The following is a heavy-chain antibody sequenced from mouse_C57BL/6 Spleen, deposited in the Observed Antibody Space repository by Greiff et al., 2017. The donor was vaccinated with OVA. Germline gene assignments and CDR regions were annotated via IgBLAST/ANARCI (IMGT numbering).Heavy chain of an antibody. Sequence: VQLQQSGAELARPGASVKLSCKASGYTFTSSGISWVKQRTGQGLEWIGEIYPRSGNTYYNEKFKGKATLTADKSSSTAYMELRSLTSEDSAVYFCARRDYWFAYWGQGTLVTVSA. V-gene: IGHV1-81*01. CDR3: ARRDYWFAY. D-gene: IGHD2-13*01. J-gene: IGHJ3*01. CDR2: IYPRSGNT. CDR1: GYTFTSSG.